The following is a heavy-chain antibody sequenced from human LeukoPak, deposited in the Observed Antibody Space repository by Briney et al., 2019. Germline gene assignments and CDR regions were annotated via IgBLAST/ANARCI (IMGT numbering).Heavy chain of an antibody. J-gene: IGHJ3*02. Sequence: SETLSLTCTVSGASISSSDYYWGWIRQPPGKGLEWIGSLYSGGLTYYNPSLKSRVTISVDTSKNQFSLKVTSVTAADTAVYXXXXXXXSSGWYGSFDIWGQWTVVTVSS. CDR1: GASISSSDYY. V-gene: IGHV4-39*01. D-gene: IGHD6-19*01. CDR3: XXXXXSSGWYGSFDI. CDR2: LYSGGLT.